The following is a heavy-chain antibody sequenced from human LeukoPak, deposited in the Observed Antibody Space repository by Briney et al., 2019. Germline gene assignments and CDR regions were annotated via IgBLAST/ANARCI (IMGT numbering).Heavy chain of an antibody. V-gene: IGHV1-2*02. CDR3: ARVGGYSGYEYFDY. Sequence: ASVKVSCKASGYTFTGYYMHWVRQAPGQGREWMGWTNPNSGGTNYAQKFQGRVTMTRDTSTSTAYMELSRLRSDDTAVYYCARVGGYSGYEYFDYWGQGTLVTVSS. D-gene: IGHD5-12*01. CDR2: TNPNSGGT. CDR1: GYTFTGYY. J-gene: IGHJ4*02.